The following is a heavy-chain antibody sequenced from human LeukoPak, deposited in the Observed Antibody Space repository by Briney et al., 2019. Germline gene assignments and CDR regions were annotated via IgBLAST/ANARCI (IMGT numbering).Heavy chain of an antibody. D-gene: IGHD4-17*01. CDR2: ISGSGDNT. J-gene: IGHJ4*02. V-gene: IGHV3-23*01. CDR3: ARGPYGDYVDALDY. CDR1: GFTFSSYA. Sequence: GGSLRLSCAASGFTFSSYAMSWVRQAPGKGLEWVSGISGSGDNTYYADSVKGRFTISRDNAKNSLYLQMNSLRAEDTAVYYCARGPYGDYVDALDYWGQGTLVTVSS.